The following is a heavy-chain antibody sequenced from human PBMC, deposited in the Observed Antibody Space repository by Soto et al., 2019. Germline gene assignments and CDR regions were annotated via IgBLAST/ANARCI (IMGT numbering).Heavy chain of an antibody. D-gene: IGHD1-7*01. CDR2: ISWNSGSI. J-gene: IGHJ1*01. Sequence: GGSLRLSCAASGFTFDDYAMHWVRQAPGKGLEWVSGISWNSGSIGYADSVKGRFTISRDNAKNSLYLQMNSLRAEDTALYYCAKSRGGGNNWNYEYFQHWGQGTLVTVSS. V-gene: IGHV3-9*01. CDR1: GFTFDDYA. CDR3: AKSRGGGNNWNYEYFQH.